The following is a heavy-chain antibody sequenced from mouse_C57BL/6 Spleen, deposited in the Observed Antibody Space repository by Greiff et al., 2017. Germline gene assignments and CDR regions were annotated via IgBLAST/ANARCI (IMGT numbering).Heavy chain of an antibody. CDR3: ARREDYEALDY. D-gene: IGHD2-4*01. J-gene: IGHJ2*01. Sequence: QVHVKQSGPELVKPGASVKISCKASGYSFTSYYIHWVKQRPGQGLEWIGWIYPGSGNTKYNEKFKGKATLTADTSSSTAYMQLSSLTSEDSAVYYCARREDYEALDYWGQGTTLTVSS. V-gene: IGHV1-66*01. CDR2: IYPGSGNT. CDR1: GYSFTSYY.